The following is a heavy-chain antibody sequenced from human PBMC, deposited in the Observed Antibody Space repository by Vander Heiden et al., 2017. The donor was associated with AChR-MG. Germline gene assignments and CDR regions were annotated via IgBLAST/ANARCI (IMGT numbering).Heavy chain of an antibody. J-gene: IGHJ4*02. D-gene: IGHD2-21*02. V-gene: IGHV1-18*01. CDR1: GYTFTSYG. CDR3: ARLAYCGGDCYSNYFDY. CDR2: ISAYNGNT. Sequence: QVQLVQSGAEVKKPGASVKVSCKASGYTFTSYGISWVRQAPGQGLEWMGLISAYNGNTNYAQKLQGRVTMTTDTSTSTAYMEMRSLRSEDTAVYYCARLAYCGGDCYSNYFDYWGQGTLVTVSS.